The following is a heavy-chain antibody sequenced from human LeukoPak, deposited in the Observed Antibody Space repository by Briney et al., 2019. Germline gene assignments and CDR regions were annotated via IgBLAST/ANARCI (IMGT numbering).Heavy chain of an antibody. Sequence: NSSETLSLTCTVSGGSISSYYWSWIRQPPVKGLEWIGYIYYSGSTNYNPSLKSRVTISVDTSKNQFSLKLSSVTAADTAVYYCARVGIAAALYYFDYWGQGTLVTVSS. CDR1: GGSISSYY. V-gene: IGHV4-59*01. CDR2: IYYSGST. D-gene: IGHD6-13*01. CDR3: ARVGIAAALYYFDY. J-gene: IGHJ4*02.